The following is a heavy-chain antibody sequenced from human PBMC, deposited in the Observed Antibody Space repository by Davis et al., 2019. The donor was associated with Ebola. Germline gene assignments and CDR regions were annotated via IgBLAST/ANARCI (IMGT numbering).Heavy chain of an antibody. CDR2: INSDGTGT. CDR1: GFTFSSYW. J-gene: IGHJ6*02. V-gene: IGHV3-74*01. CDR3: ARVGYSSGYGLSGMDV. D-gene: IGHD6-25*01. Sequence: GESLKISCAASGFTFSSYWMHWVRQAPGKGQVWVSRINSDGTGTSYADSVKGRFTISRDNAKSTLYLQMNSLRAEDTALYYCARVGYSSGYGLSGMDVWGQGTTVTVSS.